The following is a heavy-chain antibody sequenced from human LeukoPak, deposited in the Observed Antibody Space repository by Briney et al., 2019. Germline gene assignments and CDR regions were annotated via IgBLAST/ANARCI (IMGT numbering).Heavy chain of an antibody. D-gene: IGHD2-15*01. Sequence: PSETLSLTCAVYGGSFSGYYWSWIRQPPGKGLEWIGEINHSGSTNYNPSLKSRVTISVDTSKNQFSLKLSSVTAADTAVYYCARRGYCSGGSCLDWFDPWGQGTLVTVSS. CDR3: ARRGYCSGGSCLDWFDP. CDR1: GGSFSGYY. CDR2: INHSGST. J-gene: IGHJ5*02. V-gene: IGHV4-34*01.